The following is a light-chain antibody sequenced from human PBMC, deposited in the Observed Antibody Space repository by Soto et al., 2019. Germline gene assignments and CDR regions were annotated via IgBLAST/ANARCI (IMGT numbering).Light chain of an antibody. V-gene: IGLV1-44*01. Sequence: QSVLTQPPSASGTPGQRATISCSGSSPNIGSNTVNWYQQLPGTAPKLLIYSNNQRPSGVPDRFSGSKSGTSASLAISGLQSEDEADYYCAAWDDSLNGNWVFGGGTKVTVL. CDR1: SPNIGSNT. CDR3: AAWDDSLNGNWV. CDR2: SNN. J-gene: IGLJ3*02.